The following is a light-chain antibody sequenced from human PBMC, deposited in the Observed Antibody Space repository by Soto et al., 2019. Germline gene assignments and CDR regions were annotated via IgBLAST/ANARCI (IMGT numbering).Light chain of an antibody. Sequence: DIPMTQSPSSLSPSVGDRVTITCRASQGINNALAWFQQKPGKAPQSLIYGASSLQSGVPSRFSGSGYGTDFTLTISSLQPEDFATYYCQQYESYPITFGQGTRLEVK. CDR2: GAS. V-gene: IGKV1-16*01. CDR1: QGINNA. CDR3: QQYESYPIT. J-gene: IGKJ5*01.